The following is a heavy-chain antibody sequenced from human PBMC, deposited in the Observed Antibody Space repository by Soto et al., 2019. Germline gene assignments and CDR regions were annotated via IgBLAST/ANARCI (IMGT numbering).Heavy chain of an antibody. CDR3: ASLESPYYSDRRGYYNDGYLQN. CDR2: ISYEGSNK. CDR1: GFTFSDYG. J-gene: IGHJ1*01. Sequence: GGSLRLSCAASGFTFSDYGMHWVRQAPGKGLEWVAVISYEGSNKYYADSVKGRFTISRDNSKNTVYLHMNSLRAEETAVYYCASLESPYYSDRRGYYNDGYLQNWGQGTL. V-gene: IGHV3-30*03. D-gene: IGHD3-22*01.